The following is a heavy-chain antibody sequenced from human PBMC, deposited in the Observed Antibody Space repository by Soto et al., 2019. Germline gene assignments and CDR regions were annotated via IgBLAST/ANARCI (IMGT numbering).Heavy chain of an antibody. V-gene: IGHV2-5*01. Sequence: SGPTLVQPTQTLTLTCTFSGFSLSTSGVGVGWIRQPPGKALEWLSLIYWNDDKRFIPSLKSRLTITKDNSKNQVVLTMTNMDPVDTATYYCTRTARRNNWFDPWGQGTLVTVSS. CDR3: TRTARRNNWFDP. CDR2: IYWNDDK. J-gene: IGHJ5*02. CDR1: GFSLSTSGVG.